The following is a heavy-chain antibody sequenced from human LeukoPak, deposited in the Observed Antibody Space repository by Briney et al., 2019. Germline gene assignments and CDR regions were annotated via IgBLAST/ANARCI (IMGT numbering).Heavy chain of an antibody. D-gene: IGHD3-22*01. CDR3: ARRGYDSSGYYSDY. J-gene: IGHJ4*02. CDR1: GGSISSYY. V-gene: IGHV4-4*07. Sequence: SETLSLTCTVSGGSISSYYWSWIRQPAGKGLEWIGRIYTSGSTNYNPSLKSRVTMSVDTSKNQFSLKLSSVTAADTAVYYCARRGYDSSGYYSDYWGQGTLVTVSS. CDR2: IYTSGST.